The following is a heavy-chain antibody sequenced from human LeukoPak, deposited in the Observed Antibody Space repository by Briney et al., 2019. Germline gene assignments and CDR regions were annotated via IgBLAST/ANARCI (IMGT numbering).Heavy chain of an antibody. CDR2: IKRKGDDGTI. V-gene: IGHV3-15*01. D-gene: IGHD3/OR15-3a*01. Sequence: PGGSLRLSCAASGFTFSNAWMSWVRQAPGRGLEWVGRIKRKGDDGTIDYAAPVKGRLSISRDDSKNTLYLQMNSLKSEDTAGYYCTAGTGRSDFDYWGQGTLVTVSS. J-gene: IGHJ4*02. CDR3: TAGTGRSDFDY. CDR1: GFTFSNAW.